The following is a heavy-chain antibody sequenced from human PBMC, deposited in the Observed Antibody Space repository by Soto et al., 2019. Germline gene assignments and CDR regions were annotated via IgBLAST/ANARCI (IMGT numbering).Heavy chain of an antibody. CDR2: MYDTGST. V-gene: IGHV4-30-2*01. J-gene: IGHJ5*02. Sequence: QLQLQESGSGLVKPSQTLSLTCTVSGASMSSGVYSWSWIRQPPGKGLEWIGYMYDTGSTYYNPSLQPRVTISVDMSKNHFSLKLASVTAADTAVYYCARDRGSGSYYPTWGQGILVTVSS. CDR3: ARDRGSGSYYPT. D-gene: IGHD3-10*01. CDR1: GASMSSGVYS.